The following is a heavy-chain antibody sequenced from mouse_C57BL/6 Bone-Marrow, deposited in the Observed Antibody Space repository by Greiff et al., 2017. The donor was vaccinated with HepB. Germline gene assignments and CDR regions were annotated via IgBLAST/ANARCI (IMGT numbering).Heavy chain of an antibody. CDR3: ARGGGNSYAMDY. D-gene: IGHD2-1*01. J-gene: IGHJ4*01. CDR1: GYSITSGYY. V-gene: IGHV3-6*01. CDR2: ISYDGSN. Sequence: EVKLQESGPGLVKPSQSLSLTCSVTGYSITSGYYWNWIRQFPGNKLEWMGYISYDGSNNYNPSLKNRISITRDTSKNQFFLKLNSVTTEDTATYYCARGGGNSYAMDYWGQGTSVTVSS.